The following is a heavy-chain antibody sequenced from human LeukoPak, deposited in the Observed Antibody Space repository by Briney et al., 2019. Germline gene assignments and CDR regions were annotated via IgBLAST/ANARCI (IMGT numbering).Heavy chain of an antibody. J-gene: IGHJ4*02. V-gene: IGHV4-39*01. CDR2: IYYSGST. CDR1: GGSISSSRYY. Sequence: SETLSLTCTVSGGSISSSRYYWGWIRQPPGKGLEWIGSIYYSGSTYYNPSLKSRVTISVDTSKNQFSLKLSSVTAADTAVYYCARHSLSWYYFDYWGQGTLVTVSS. D-gene: IGHD2-8*02. CDR3: ARHSLSWYYFDY.